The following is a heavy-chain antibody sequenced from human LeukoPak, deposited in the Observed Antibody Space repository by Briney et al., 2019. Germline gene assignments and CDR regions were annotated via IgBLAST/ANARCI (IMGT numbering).Heavy chain of an antibody. Sequence: CRSLRLSCAASGFTFDDYAMHWVRQAPGKGLEWVSGISWNSGSIGYADSVKGRFTISRDNAKNSLYLQMNSLRAEDTALYYCAKDSGSQNTDFDYWGQGTLVTVSS. V-gene: IGHV3-9*01. CDR3: AKDSGSQNTDFDY. CDR2: ISWNSGSI. D-gene: IGHD1-26*01. J-gene: IGHJ4*02. CDR1: GFTFDDYA.